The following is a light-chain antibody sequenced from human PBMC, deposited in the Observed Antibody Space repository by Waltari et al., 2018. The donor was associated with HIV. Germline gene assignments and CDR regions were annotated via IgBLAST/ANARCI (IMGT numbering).Light chain of an antibody. CDR1: SSNVGSKP. J-gene: IGLJ1*01. V-gene: IGLV1-47*01. CDR2: RDY. Sequence: QSVLTQPPSASGTLGQSVTISCPGSSSNVGSKPLYWFQQVPGTAPKLLIYRDYQRRSGVPDRFSASKSGASACLTISGLRSEDEADYYCVAWDDSLSGYVFGTGTKISVL. CDR3: VAWDDSLSGYV.